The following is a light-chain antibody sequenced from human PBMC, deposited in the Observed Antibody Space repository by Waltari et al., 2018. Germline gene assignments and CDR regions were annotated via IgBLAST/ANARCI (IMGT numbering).Light chain of an antibody. V-gene: IGLV2-14*03. CDR1: SSDVGGYNY. CDR3: SSYTSSSTLE. Sequence: QSALTQPASVSGSPGQSITISCTGTSSDVGGYNYVPWYQQHPGKAPKLMIYDVSNRPSGVSNRFSGSKSGNTASQTISGLQAEDEADYYCSSYTSSSTLEIGGGTKLTVL. J-gene: IGLJ2*01. CDR2: DVS.